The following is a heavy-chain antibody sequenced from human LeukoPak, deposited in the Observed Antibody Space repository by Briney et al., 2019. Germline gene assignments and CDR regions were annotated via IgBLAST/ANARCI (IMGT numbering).Heavy chain of an antibody. CDR1: GFTFSSYA. Sequence: PGGSLRLSCAASGFTFSSYAMSWVRQAPGKGLEWVSAISGSGGSTYYADSVKGRFTISRDNSKNTLYLQMNSLRAEDTAVYYCAKELLGYSYGYGVYNWFDPWGQGTLVTLSS. V-gene: IGHV3-23*01. CDR3: AKELLGYSYGYGVYNWFDP. J-gene: IGHJ5*02. CDR2: ISGSGGST. D-gene: IGHD5-18*01.